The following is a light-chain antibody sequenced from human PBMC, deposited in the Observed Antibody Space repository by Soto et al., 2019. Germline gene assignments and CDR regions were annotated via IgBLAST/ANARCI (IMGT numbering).Light chain of an antibody. CDR2: DAS. J-gene: IGKJ3*01. CDR1: QDISNY. V-gene: IGKV1-33*01. CDR3: QQRVT. Sequence: DIQMTQSPSSLSASVGDRVTIACQASQDISNYLNWYQQKPGKAPKLLIYDASNLETGVPSRFSGSGSGTDFIFTISSLQPEDIATYYCQQRVTFGPGTKVDIK.